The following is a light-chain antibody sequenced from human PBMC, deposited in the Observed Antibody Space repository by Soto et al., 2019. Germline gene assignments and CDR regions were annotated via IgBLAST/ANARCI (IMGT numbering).Light chain of an antibody. J-gene: IGLJ2*01. Sequence: QSVLTQTPSVSGAPGQRVTISCTGSSSNIGAGYDVHWYQQLPGRAPKLLIYGNTNRPSGVPDRFSGSKSGTSASLAITGLQAEDEADYYCLSFDSRLSVVFGGGTKLTVL. CDR1: SSNIGAGYD. CDR2: GNT. CDR3: LSFDSRLSVV. V-gene: IGLV1-40*01.